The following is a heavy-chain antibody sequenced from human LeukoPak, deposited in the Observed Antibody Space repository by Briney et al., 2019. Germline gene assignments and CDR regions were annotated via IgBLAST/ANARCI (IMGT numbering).Heavy chain of an antibody. CDR1: EYTFTDYY. CDR2: INPVSGGT. CDR3: ARANFLSCSSTSCLFDY. D-gene: IGHD2-2*01. Sequence: ASVKVFCKASEYTFTDYYLHWVRQAPGQGFEWMGWINPVSGGTNYVQKLQGRVTMTRDTSISTAYMELSRLRSDDTAVYYCARANFLSCSSTSCLFDYWGQGTLVTVSS. J-gene: IGHJ4*02. V-gene: IGHV1-2*02.